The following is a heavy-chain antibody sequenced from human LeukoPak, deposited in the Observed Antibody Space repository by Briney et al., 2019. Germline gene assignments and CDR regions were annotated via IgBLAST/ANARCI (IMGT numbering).Heavy chain of an antibody. J-gene: IGHJ1*01. CDR1: GFTFSNYA. CDR2: ISGNSDRT. CDR3: AKGHGDYVPAEYLQH. D-gene: IGHD4-17*01. V-gene: IGHV3-23*01. Sequence: GGPLRLPCAGSGFTFSNYAMTWVRQAPGKGLEWVSSISGNSDRTYYADSVKGRFTISRDNSKNTVTLQMNSLRAEDTAVYSCAKGHGDYVPAEYLQHWGQGTLVTVSS.